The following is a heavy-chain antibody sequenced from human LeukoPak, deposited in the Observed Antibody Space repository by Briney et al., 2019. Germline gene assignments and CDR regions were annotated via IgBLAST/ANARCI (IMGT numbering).Heavy chain of an antibody. J-gene: IGHJ4*02. V-gene: IGHV6-1*01. CDR3: ARDAGSGWSSFDY. CDR1: RDSVSSNSSA. Sequence: SQTLPLTFAISRDSVSSNSSAWNWPRHSPARGLEGLRRTYYRSKWYNDYVVSMKSRLTLNPETYKDQFSLQLNSVPPEDTAVYYCARDAGSGWSSFDYWGQGTLVSVSS. D-gene: IGHD6-19*01. CDR2: TYYRSKWYN.